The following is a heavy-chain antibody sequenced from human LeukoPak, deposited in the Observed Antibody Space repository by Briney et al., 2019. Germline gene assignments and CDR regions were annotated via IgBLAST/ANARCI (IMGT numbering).Heavy chain of an antibody. Sequence: GSLRLSCAASGFTFSSYWMSWVRQAPGKGLEWIGEINHSGSTNYNPSLKSRVTISVDTSKSQFSLKLSSVTAADTAVYYCATTTIRLGYWGQGTLVTVSS. CDR3: ATTTIRLGY. CDR2: INHSGST. J-gene: IGHJ4*02. V-gene: IGHV4-34*08. D-gene: IGHD1-26*01. CDR1: GFTFSSYW.